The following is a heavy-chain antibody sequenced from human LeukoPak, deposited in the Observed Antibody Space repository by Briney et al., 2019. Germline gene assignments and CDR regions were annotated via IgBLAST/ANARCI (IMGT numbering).Heavy chain of an antibody. D-gene: IGHD3-22*01. CDR2: IYYSGST. J-gene: IGHJ4*02. CDR3: ASASYYYDSSGYTFDY. V-gene: IGHV4-59*08. Sequence: IYYSGSTNYTPSLKSRVTISVDTSKNQFSLKLSSVTAADTAVYYCASASYYYDSSGYTFDYWGQGTLVTVSS.